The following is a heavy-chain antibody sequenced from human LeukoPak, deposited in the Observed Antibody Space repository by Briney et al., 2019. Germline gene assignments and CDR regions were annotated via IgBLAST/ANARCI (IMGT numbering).Heavy chain of an antibody. CDR3: AGGYCSGGSCSIDY. D-gene: IGHD2-15*01. V-gene: IGHV3-7*03. Sequence: GGSLRLSCAASGFTFSSSWMSWARQAPGKGLECVANIKQDGSEKYYVDSVKGRFTISRDNAKNSLYLQMNSLRAEDTAVYYCAGGYCSGGSCSIDYWGQGTLVTVSS. CDR1: GFTFSSSW. J-gene: IGHJ4*02. CDR2: IKQDGSEK.